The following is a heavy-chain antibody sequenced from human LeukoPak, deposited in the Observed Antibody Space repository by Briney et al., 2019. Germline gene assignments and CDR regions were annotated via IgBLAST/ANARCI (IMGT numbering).Heavy chain of an antibody. D-gene: IGHD3-10*01. CDR1: GFTFSSYW. J-gene: IGHJ4*02. Sequence: GGSLRLSCAASGFTFSSYWMHWVRQAPGKGLVWVSRINIDGSSTSYADSVKGRFTISRDNSKNTLYLQMNSLRAEDTAVYYCARAEPWFGELFPDYWGQGTLVTVSS. CDR2: INIDGSST. CDR3: ARAEPWFGELFPDY. V-gene: IGHV3-74*01.